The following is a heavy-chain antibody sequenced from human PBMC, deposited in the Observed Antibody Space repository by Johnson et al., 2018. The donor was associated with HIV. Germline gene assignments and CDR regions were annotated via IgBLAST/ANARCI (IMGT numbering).Heavy chain of an antibody. J-gene: IGHJ3*02. CDR3: ARAPEVRGIDAFDI. CDR1: GLIFTRSW. V-gene: IGHV3-74*01. Sequence: VQLVESGGGLVQPGGSLRLSCAASGLIFTRSWMHWVRQAPGKGLVWVARSNSDGRSTTYADSVKARFTISRDNAKNSLSLQMNILTAEDTAVYYCARAPEVRGIDAFDIWGQGTMVTVS. D-gene: IGHD3-10*01. CDR2: SNSDGRST.